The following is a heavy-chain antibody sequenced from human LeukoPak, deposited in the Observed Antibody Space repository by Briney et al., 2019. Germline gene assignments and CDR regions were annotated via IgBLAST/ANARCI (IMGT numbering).Heavy chain of an antibody. CDR1: GFTFSSYG. D-gene: IGHD4-23*01. CDR2: ISYDGSNK. J-gene: IGHJ6*02. V-gene: IGHV3-30*18. Sequence: PGGSLRLSCAASGFTFSSYGMHWVRQAPGKGLEWVAVISYDGSNKYYADSVKGRFTISRDNSKNTLYLQMNSLRAEDTAVYYCAKDKDTVVTSYYYYGMDVWGQGTTVTVSS. CDR3: AKDKDTVVTSYYYYGMDV.